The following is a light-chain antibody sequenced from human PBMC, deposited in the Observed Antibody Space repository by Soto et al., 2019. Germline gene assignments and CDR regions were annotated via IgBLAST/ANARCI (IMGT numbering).Light chain of an antibody. CDR2: GAS. Sequence: DIQLTQLTSCVSASVGDSLTITCRASRDISNSLAWYQQTPGKAPKLLLHGASSLHRGVPSRFSGGGAGTEFTLTISCLQSEDFATYYCQQTSGFPRTFGQGTKVDIK. CDR3: QQTSGFPRT. J-gene: IGKJ1*01. V-gene: IGKV1-12*01. CDR1: RDISNS.